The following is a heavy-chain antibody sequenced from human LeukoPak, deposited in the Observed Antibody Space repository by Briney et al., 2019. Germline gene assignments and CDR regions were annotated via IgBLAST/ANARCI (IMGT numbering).Heavy chain of an antibody. D-gene: IGHD5-24*01. J-gene: IGHJ4*02. CDR3: TTRAVY. V-gene: IGHV3-23*01. CDR1: GVTFSSYA. Sequence: GGSLRLSCAASGVTFSSYAMSWVRQAPGKGLEWVSGISGSGGSTYYPDSVRGRFTISRDNSKNTVYLQMNSLRAEDSALYYCTTRAVYWGQGTLVIVSS. CDR2: ISGSGGST.